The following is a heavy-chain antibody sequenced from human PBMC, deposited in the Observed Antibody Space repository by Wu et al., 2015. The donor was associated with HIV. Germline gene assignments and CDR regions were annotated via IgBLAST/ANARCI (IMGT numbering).Heavy chain of an antibody. CDR2: ISPLFGAA. J-gene: IGHJ3*02. Sequence: QVLLVQSGAEVRKPGSSVKVSCTASGGTFSRYTISWVRQAPGQGLDWIGEISPLFGAAKYAQKFQGRVTITADESTSTGYMELSSLRSEDTAVYYCARERAAQWVRGVIIPDAFVYLGPRDNGHRLF. CDR3: ARERAAQWVRGVIIPDAFVY. D-gene: IGHD3-10*01. V-gene: IGHV1-69*12. CDR1: GGTFSRYT.